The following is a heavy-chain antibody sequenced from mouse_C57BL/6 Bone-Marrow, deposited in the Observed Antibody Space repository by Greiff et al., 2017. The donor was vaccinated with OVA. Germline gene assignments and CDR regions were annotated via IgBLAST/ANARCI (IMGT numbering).Heavy chain of an antibody. J-gene: IGHJ2*01. V-gene: IGHV1-26*01. CDR2: INPNNGGT. Sequence: VQLQQSGPELVKPGASVKISCKASGYTFTDYYMNWVKQSHGKSLEWIGDINPNNGGTSYNQKFKGKATLTVDKSSSTAYMELRSLTSEDSAVYYCARRRMNYFDYWGQGTTLTVSS. CDR1: GYTFTDYY. CDR3: ARRRMNYFDY.